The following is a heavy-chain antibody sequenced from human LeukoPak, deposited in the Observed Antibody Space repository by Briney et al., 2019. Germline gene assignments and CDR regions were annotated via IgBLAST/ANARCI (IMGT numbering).Heavy chain of an antibody. V-gene: IGHV3-23*01. CDR3: AKPSMAPSGY. CDR1: GFTFSSYA. Sequence: GGSLRLSCAASGFTFSSYAMSWVRQAPGKGLEWVSSISGSGASTYYADSVKGRFTISRDNAKNTLYLQMNSLRAEDTAVYYFAKPSMAPSGYWGQGTLVTVSS. J-gene: IGHJ4*02. D-gene: IGHD2/OR15-2a*01. CDR2: ISGSGAST.